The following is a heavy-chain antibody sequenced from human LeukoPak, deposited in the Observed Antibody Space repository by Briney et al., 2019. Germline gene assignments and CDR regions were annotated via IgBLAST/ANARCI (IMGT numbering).Heavy chain of an antibody. D-gene: IGHD3-22*01. J-gene: IGHJ4*02. Sequence: SETLSLTCTVSGSSISSGGYYWSWIRQHPGKGLEWIGYIYYSGSTYYNPSLKSRVTISVDTSKNQFSLKLSSVTAADTAVYYCARVGYYDSSGYPSPLLDYWGQGTLVTVSS. CDR1: GSSISSGGYY. V-gene: IGHV4-31*03. CDR3: ARVGYYDSSGYPSPLLDY. CDR2: IYYSGST.